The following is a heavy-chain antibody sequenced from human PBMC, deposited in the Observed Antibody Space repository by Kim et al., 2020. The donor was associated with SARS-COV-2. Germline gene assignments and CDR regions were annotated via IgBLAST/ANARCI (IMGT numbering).Heavy chain of an antibody. J-gene: IGHJ6*02. Sequence: GESLKISCKGSGYSFTSYWIGWVRQMPGKGLEWMGIIYPGDSDTRYSPSFQGKVTISADKSISTAYLQWSSLKASDTAMYYCAKLIPGVGATGISYYYYYYGMDVWGQGTTVSVSS. CDR1: GYSFTSYW. D-gene: IGHD1-26*01. CDR2: IYPGDSDT. CDR3: AKLIPGVGATGISYYYYYYGMDV. V-gene: IGHV5-51*01.